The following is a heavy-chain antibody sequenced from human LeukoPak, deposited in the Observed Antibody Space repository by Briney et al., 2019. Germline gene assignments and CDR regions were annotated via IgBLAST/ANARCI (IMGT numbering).Heavy chain of an antibody. Sequence: SGPTLVNPTQTLTLTCTFSGFSLSISGVGVGWIRQPPGKALEWLALIYWNDDKRYSPSLKSRLTITKDTPKNQVVLTMTNMDPVDTATYYCALRYGDQNLFDYWGQGTLVTVSS. D-gene: IGHD4-17*01. V-gene: IGHV2-5*01. J-gene: IGHJ4*02. CDR3: ALRYGDQNLFDY. CDR1: GFSLSISGVG. CDR2: IYWNDDK.